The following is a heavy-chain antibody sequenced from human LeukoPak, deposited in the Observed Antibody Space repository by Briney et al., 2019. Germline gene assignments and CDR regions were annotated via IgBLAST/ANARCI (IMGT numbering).Heavy chain of an antibody. V-gene: IGHV4-34*01. CDR2: INHSGST. Sequence: SETLSLTCAVYGGSFSGYYWSWIRQPPGKGLEWIGEINHSGSTNYNPSLKSRVTISVDTSKNQFSLKLSSVTAADTAVYYCAITTVTTPSNWFDPWGQGTLVTVSS. J-gene: IGHJ5*02. D-gene: IGHD4-17*01. CDR1: GGSFSGYY. CDR3: AITTVTTPSNWFDP.